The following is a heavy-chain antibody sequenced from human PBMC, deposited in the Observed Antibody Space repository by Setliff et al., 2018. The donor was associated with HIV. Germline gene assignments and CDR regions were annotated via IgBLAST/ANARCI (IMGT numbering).Heavy chain of an antibody. D-gene: IGHD3-22*01. Sequence: GGSLRLSCAASGFTFSNYNMNWVRQAPGKGLEWVSSISYDSRFIYHADSMKGRFTISRDNAKKLVYLQMNSLRAEDTAIYYCARDRASSGYYFDSWGQGTLVTVSS. CDR3: ARDRASSGYYFDS. V-gene: IGHV3-21*01. CDR1: GFTFSNYN. J-gene: IGHJ4*02. CDR2: ISYDSRFI.